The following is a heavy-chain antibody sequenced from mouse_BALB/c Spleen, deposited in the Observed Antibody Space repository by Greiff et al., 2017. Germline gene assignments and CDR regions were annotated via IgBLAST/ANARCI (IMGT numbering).Heavy chain of an antibody. J-gene: IGHJ2*01. D-gene: IGHD1-1*01. V-gene: IGHV1-69*02. CDR2: IYPSDSYT. Sequence: VQLQQPGAELVRPGASVKLSCKASGYTFTSYWINWVKQRPGQGLEWIGNIYPSDSYTNYNQKFKDKATLTVDKSSSTAYMQLSSPTSEDSAVYYCTRGDYGSSLGYWGQGTTLTVSS. CDR1: GYTFTSYW. CDR3: TRGDYGSSLGY.